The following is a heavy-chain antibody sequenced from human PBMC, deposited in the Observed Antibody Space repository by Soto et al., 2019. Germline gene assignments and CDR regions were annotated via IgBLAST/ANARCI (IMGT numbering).Heavy chain of an antibody. CDR3: ARQALGYCSGGSCSPREYYGMDV. CDR1: GYSFTSYW. D-gene: IGHD2-15*01. V-gene: IGHV5-10-1*01. Sequence: PGESLKISCKGSGYSFTSYWISWVRQMPGKGLEWMGRIDPSDSYTNYSPSFQGHVTISADKSISTAYLQWSSLKASDTAMYYCARQALGYCSGGSCSPREYYGMDVWGQGTTVTVSS. CDR2: IDPSDSYT. J-gene: IGHJ6*02.